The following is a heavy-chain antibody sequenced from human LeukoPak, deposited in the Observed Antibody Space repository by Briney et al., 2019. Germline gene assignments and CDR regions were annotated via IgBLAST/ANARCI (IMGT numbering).Heavy chain of an antibody. CDR1: GYSISSGYY. CDR2: IYHSGST. V-gene: IGHV4-38-2*02. CDR3: ARGRILINSFDP. D-gene: IGHD2-8*01. Sequence: PSETLSLTCTVSGYSISSGYYWGWIRQPPGKGLEWIGSIYHSGSTNYNPSLKSRVTISVDTSKNQFSLKLSSVTAADTAVYYCARGRILINSFDPWGQGTLVTVSS. J-gene: IGHJ5*02.